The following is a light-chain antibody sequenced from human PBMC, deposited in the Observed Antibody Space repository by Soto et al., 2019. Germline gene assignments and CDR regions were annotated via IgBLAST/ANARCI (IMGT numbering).Light chain of an antibody. Sequence: DIQMTQSPSSLSASVGDSVTITCRASQGIINYLAWFQQKPGKVPKLLIYTASTLRSGVPSRFSGSGSGTEFTLTITSLQPEDVATYYCQKYNSAPRTFGQGTKVEIK. J-gene: IGKJ1*01. CDR2: TAS. V-gene: IGKV1-27*01. CDR1: QGIINY. CDR3: QKYNSAPRT.